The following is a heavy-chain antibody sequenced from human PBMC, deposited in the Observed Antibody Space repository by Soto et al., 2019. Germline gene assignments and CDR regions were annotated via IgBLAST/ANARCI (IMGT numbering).Heavy chain of an antibody. CDR1: GYTFTSYD. CDR2: VNPNSGNT. V-gene: IGHV1-8*01. J-gene: IGHJ4*02. CDR3: ALCHDLWSGFLIDF. Sequence: ASVKVSCKASGYTFTSYDINWVRQATGQGLEWMGWVNPNSGNTGYAQKFQGRVTMTRNTSTSTAYMELSSLRSEDTAVYYCALCHDLWSGFLIDFCGQGSLVTVYS. D-gene: IGHD3-3*01.